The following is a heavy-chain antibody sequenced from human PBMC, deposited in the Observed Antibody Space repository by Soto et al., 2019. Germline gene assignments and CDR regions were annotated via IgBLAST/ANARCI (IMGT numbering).Heavy chain of an antibody. Sequence: QVQLVESGGGVVQPGTSLRLACAASGFTFSNIGMQWVRQAPGKGLEWVAVISAGGNTKYYADSVKGRFTISRDNSKTTLYLQMNSLRTEDTAVYYCAKESGGERYAAYFDLWGQGTLVTVSA. V-gene: IGHV3-30*18. CDR2: ISAGGNTK. CDR3: AKESGGERYAAYFDL. D-gene: IGHD2-21*01. CDR1: GFTFSNIG. J-gene: IGHJ4*02.